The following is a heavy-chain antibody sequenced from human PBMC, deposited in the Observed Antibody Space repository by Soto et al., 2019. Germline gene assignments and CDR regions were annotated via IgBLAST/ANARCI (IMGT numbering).Heavy chain of an antibody. CDR3: ARDRSFCSGDNCYSYYYYGMDV. V-gene: IGHV3-48*02. Sequence: GGSLRLSCAASGFTFSSYSMNWVRQAPGKGLEWISYISSSTIYYADSVKGRFTISRDNAKNSLYLQMNSLRDEDTAVYYCARDRSFCSGDNCYSYYYYGMDVWGQGTTVTVSS. CDR2: ISSSTI. CDR1: GFTFSSYS. D-gene: IGHD2-15*01. J-gene: IGHJ6*02.